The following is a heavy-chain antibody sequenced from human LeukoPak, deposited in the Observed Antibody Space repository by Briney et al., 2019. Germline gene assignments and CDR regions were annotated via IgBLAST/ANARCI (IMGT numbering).Heavy chain of an antibody. CDR3: ARQYYGDAFDI. D-gene: IGHD4-17*01. J-gene: IGHJ3*02. CDR1: GGSVSSGSYY. Sequence: SETLSLTCTVSGGSVSSGSYYWSWIRQPPGKGLEWIGYIYCSGSTNYNPSLKSRVTISVDTSKNQFSLKLSSVTAADTAVYYCARQYYGDAFDIWGQGTMVTVSS. CDR2: IYCSGST. V-gene: IGHV4-61*01.